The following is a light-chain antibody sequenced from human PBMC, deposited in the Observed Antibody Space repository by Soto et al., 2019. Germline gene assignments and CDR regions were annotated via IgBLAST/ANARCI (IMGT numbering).Light chain of an antibody. V-gene: IGLV2-14*01. CDR1: SSDVGGYNY. J-gene: IGLJ1*01. CDR2: EVN. Sequence: QSVLTQPASVSGSPGQSITISCTGTSSDVGGYNYVSWYQQHPGKAPKLMIYEVNYRPSGVSNRFSGSKSGITASLTISGLQAEDEADYYCSSYASTSTAVFGTGTKVTFL. CDR3: SSYASTSTAV.